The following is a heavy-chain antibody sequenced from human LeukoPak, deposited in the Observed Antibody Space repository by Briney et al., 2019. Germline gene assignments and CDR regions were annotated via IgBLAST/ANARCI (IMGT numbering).Heavy chain of an antibody. CDR3: ASRGIAARPGDDAFDI. CDR2: IYTSGST. V-gene: IGHV4-61*02. CDR1: GGSISSGSYY. Sequence: PSETLSLTCTVSGGSISSGSYYWSWIRQPAGKGLEWIGRIYTSGSTNYNPSLKSRVTISVDTSKNQFSLKLSSVTAADTAVYYCASRGIAARPGDDAFDIWGQGTMVTVSS. D-gene: IGHD6-6*01. J-gene: IGHJ3*02.